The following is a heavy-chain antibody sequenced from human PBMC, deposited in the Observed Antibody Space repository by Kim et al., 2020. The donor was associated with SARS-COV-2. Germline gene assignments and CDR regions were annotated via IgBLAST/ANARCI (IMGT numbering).Heavy chain of an antibody. Sequence: SVKVSCKASGGTFSSYAISWVRQAPGQGLEWMGGIIPIFGTANYAQKFQGRVTITADESTSTAYMELSSLRSEDTAVYYCARELYQLHHNRAWDDWGQGTLVTVSS. CDR3: ARELYQLHHNRAWDD. D-gene: IGHD2-2*01. CDR2: IIPIFGTA. V-gene: IGHV1-69*13. CDR1: GGTFSSYA. J-gene: IGHJ4*02.